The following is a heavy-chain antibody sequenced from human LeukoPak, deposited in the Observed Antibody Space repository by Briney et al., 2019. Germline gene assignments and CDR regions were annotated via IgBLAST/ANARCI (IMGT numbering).Heavy chain of an antibody. Sequence: SETLSLTCAVSGGSISSNKWWSWLRQAPGKGLEWLGEVVHSGSTNYNPSLKSRVTISVHTFKNQFSLKLSSVTAADTAMYYCARLIFYYDSFGSYHDKFDYWGQGTLVAVSS. CDR1: GGSISSNKW. CDR3: ARLIFYYDSFGSYHDKFDY. CDR2: VVHSGST. D-gene: IGHD3-22*01. V-gene: IGHV4-4*02. J-gene: IGHJ4*02.